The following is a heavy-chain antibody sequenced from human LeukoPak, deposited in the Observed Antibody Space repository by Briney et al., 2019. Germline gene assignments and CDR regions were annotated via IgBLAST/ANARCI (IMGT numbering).Heavy chain of an antibody. CDR3: ASAGAVVVKGSNWFDP. CDR1: GCSISSNNW. J-gene: IGHJ5*02. D-gene: IGHD3-22*01. V-gene: IGHV4-4*02. CDR2: SYHSGST. Sequence: SGTLSLTCAVSGCSISSNNWWSWVRQPPGKGLEWIGESYHSGSTNYNPSLKGRVTISIDKSKNQFSLKLSSVTAADTAVYYCASAGAVVVKGSNWFDPWGQGTLVTVSS.